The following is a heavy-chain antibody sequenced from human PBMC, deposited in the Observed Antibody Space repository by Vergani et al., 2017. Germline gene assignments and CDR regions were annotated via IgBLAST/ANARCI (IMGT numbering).Heavy chain of an antibody. Sequence: QVQLQESGPGLVKPSQTLSLTCTVSGASMSSVGYYWTWIRQSAGKRLEWIGDILGSGTANYNPSFPGRVGMSVATSKNQFSLTLSSVNATDTAVYYCAGGSRAAGYSWPDSWGQGTRVTVSS. V-gene: IGHV4-61*02. CDR2: ILGSGTA. D-gene: IGHD6-13*01. CDR1: GASMSSVGYY. J-gene: IGHJ4*02. CDR3: AGGSRAAGYSWPDS.